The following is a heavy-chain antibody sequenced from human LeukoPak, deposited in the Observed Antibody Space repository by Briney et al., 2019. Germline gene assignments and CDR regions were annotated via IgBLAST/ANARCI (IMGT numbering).Heavy chain of an antibody. CDR2: IYYSGST. CDR3: ARERRDYYDNTYKPFDY. D-gene: IGHD3-22*01. V-gene: IGHV4-59*01. Sequence: SETLSLTCTVSGGSISSYYWSWIRQPPGKGLEGVAYIYYSGSTKYNPSLKSRVTISVNTSKNQFSLKLSSVTAADTAVYYCARERRDYYDNTYKPFDYWGQGTLVTVSS. CDR1: GGSISSYY. J-gene: IGHJ4*02.